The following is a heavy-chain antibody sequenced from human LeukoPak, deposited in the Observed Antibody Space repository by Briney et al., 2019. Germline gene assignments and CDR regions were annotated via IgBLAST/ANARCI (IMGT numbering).Heavy chain of an antibody. D-gene: IGHD6-13*01. J-gene: IGHJ4*02. Sequence: SETLSLTCAVYGGSFSGYYWSWIRQPPGKGMEWIGEINHSGSTNYNPSLKSRVTISVDTSKNQFSLKLSSVTAADTAVYYCARGVSKGIAAAGESDYWGQGTLVTVSS. V-gene: IGHV4-34*01. CDR2: INHSGST. CDR3: ARGVSKGIAAAGESDY. CDR1: GGSFSGYY.